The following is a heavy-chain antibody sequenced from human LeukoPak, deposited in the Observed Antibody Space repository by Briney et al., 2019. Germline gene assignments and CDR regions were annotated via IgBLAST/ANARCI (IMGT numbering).Heavy chain of an antibody. D-gene: IGHD2-15*01. J-gene: IGHJ4*02. V-gene: IGHV3-23*01. Sequence: GGSLRLSCAASGFTFSSYAMSWVRQAPGKGLEWVSAISGSGGSTYYADSVKGRFTISRDNSKNTLYLQMNSLRAEDTAVYYCARDSRRGYCSGGSCYHFDYWGQGTLVTVSS. CDR3: ARDSRRGYCSGGSCYHFDY. CDR2: ISGSGGST. CDR1: GFTFSSYA.